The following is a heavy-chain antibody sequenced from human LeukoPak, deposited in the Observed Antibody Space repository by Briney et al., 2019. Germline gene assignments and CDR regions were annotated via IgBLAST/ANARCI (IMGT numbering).Heavy chain of an antibody. CDR2: IYHSGST. J-gene: IGHJ5*02. CDR1: GYSISSGYY. V-gene: IGHV4-38-2*02. D-gene: IGHD3-3*01. Sequence: PSETLSLTCTVSGYSISSGYYWGWIRQPPGKGLEWIGSIYHSGSTYYNPSLKSRVTISVDTSKNQFSLKLSSVTAADTAVYYCARKDVDFWSGYFENWFDPWGQGTLVTVSS. CDR3: ARKDVDFWSGYFENWFDP.